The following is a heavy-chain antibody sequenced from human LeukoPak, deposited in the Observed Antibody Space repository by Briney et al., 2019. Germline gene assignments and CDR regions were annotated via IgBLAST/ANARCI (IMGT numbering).Heavy chain of an antibody. V-gene: IGHV3-23*01. D-gene: IGHD3-22*01. Sequence: GGSLRLSCAASGFTLSTYAMTWVRQAPGKRLEWVSSIGGGSGTTYYADSVKGRFTISRDNSQDILYLQMNSLRADDTAVYYCGKGVYYDSSGYRYYYYYMDVWGKGTTVTVSS. J-gene: IGHJ6*03. CDR2: IGGGSGTT. CDR3: GKGVYYDSSGYRYYYYYMDV. CDR1: GFTLSTYA.